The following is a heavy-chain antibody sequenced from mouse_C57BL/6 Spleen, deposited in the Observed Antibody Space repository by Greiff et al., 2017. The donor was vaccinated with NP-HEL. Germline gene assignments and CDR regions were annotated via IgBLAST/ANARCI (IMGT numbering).Heavy chain of an antibody. J-gene: IGHJ4*01. V-gene: IGHV1-19*01. D-gene: IGHD1-1*01. CDR1: GYTFTDYY. CDR3: AREITTVVAPYAMDY. Sequence: EVKLQQSGPVLVKPGASVKMSCKASGYTFTDYYMNWVKQSHGKSLEWIGVINPYNGGTSYNQKFKGKATLTVDKSSSTAYMELNSLTSEDSAVYYCAREITTVVAPYAMDYWGQGTSVTVSS. CDR2: INPYNGGT.